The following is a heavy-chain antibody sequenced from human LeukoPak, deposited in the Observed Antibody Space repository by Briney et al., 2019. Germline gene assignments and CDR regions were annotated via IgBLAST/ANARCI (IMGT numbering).Heavy chain of an antibody. J-gene: IGHJ5*02. CDR2: IIHSGST. CDR3: AGHRYGSGKWFDP. V-gene: IGHV4-34*12. Sequence: SETLSLTCTVSGGSLSSYYSSWIRQPPGEGLEWVGEIIHSGSTTYNPSLKSRVTISVETSKNQFSLKLSSVTAADTAVYYCAGHRYGSGKWFDPWGQGNLVTVSS. CDR1: GGSLSSYY. D-gene: IGHD3-10*01.